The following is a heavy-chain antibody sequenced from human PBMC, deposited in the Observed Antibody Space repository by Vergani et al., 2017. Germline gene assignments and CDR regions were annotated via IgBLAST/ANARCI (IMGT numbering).Heavy chain of an antibody. Sequence: EVPLLESGGGSAQPGESLRLSCVASGFTFTAHGLNWVRQAPGKGLEWVSGISGQNFRTHYADSVKGRFTISRDDSKNTVYLQINRLRDEDTAFYYCAGLYGDDGFSPFWGQGTLVTVSS. D-gene: IGHD2-21*01. J-gene: IGHJ4*02. CDR2: ISGQNFRT. CDR3: AGLYGDDGFSPF. CDR1: GFTFTAHG. V-gene: IGHV3-23*01.